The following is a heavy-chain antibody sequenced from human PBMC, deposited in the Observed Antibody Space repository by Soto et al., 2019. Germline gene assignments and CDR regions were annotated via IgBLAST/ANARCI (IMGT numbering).Heavy chain of an antibody. CDR3: ARFEYQLPTLYFDY. CDR2: ISNSGSSI. CDR1: GFTFSSYT. J-gene: IGHJ4*02. V-gene: IGHV3-21*01. Sequence: GGSLILSCAASGFTFSSYTMNWVRQAPGRGLEWVSSISNSGSSIYYADSVKGRFIISRDNAKNSLYLQMNSLRAEDTAVYYCARFEYQLPTLYFDYWGQGTLVTVSS. D-gene: IGHD2-2*01.